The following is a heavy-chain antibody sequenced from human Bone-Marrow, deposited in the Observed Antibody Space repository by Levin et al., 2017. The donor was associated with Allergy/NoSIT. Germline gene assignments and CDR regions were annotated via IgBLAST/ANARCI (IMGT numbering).Heavy chain of an antibody. CDR3: ARGHDIVVVVAATTNWFDP. D-gene: IGHD2-15*01. V-gene: IGHV4-34*01. J-gene: IGHJ5*02. CDR1: GGSFSGYY. Sequence: SQTLSLTCAVYGGSFSGYYWSWIRQPPGKGLEWIGEINHSGSTNYNPSLKSRVTISVDTSKNQFSLKLSSVTAADTAVYYCARGHDIVVVVAATTNWFDPWGQGTLVTVSS. CDR2: INHSGST.